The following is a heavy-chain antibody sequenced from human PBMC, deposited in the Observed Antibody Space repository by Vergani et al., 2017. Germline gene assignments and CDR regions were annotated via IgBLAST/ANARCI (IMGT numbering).Heavy chain of an antibody. CDR1: GITFDDYT. D-gene: IGHD6-6*01. Sequence: EVQLVESGGVVVQPGGSLRLSCAASGITFDDYTMHWVRQAPGKGLEWVSGISWNSNSIGYADSVKGRFTISRDNAKNSLYLQMNSLRAEDTALYYCAKDLGTSSGGGWFDPWGQGTLVTVSS. V-gene: IGHV3-9*01. CDR3: AKDLGTSSGGGWFDP. CDR2: ISWNSNSI. J-gene: IGHJ5*02.